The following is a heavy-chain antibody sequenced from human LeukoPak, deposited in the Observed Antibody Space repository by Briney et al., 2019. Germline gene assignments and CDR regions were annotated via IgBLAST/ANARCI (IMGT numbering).Heavy chain of an antibody. CDR2: IYYSGST. CDR3: ATVSRITMVRGVIYSDY. V-gene: IGHV4-31*03. Sequence: SQTLSLTRTVSGGSISSGGYYWSWIRQHPGKGLEWIGYIYYSGSTYYNPSLKSRVTISVDTSKNQFSLKLNSVTAADTAVYYCATVSRITMVRGVIYSDYWGQGTLVTVSS. D-gene: IGHD3-10*01. CDR1: GGSISSGGYY. J-gene: IGHJ4*02.